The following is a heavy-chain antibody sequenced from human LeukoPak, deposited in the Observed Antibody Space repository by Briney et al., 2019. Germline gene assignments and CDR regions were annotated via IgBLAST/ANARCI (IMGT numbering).Heavy chain of an antibody. Sequence: ASVKVSCKASGYTFTGYYMHWVRQAPGQGLEWMGWINPNSGGTNYAQKFQGRVTMTRDTSISTAYMELSRLRSDDTAVYYCAREYCTNGVCYYSRAFDIWGQGTMVTVSS. CDR3: AREYCTNGVCYYSRAFDI. CDR2: INPNSGGT. CDR1: GYTFTGYY. V-gene: IGHV1-2*02. D-gene: IGHD2-8*01. J-gene: IGHJ3*02.